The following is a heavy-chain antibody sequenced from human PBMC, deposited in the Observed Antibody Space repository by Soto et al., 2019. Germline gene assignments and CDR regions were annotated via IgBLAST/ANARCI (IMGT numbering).Heavy chain of an antibody. V-gene: IGHV3-30-3*01. D-gene: IGHD2-15*01. CDR2: ISNDGSTK. CDR1: GFRFSTHA. J-gene: IGHJ4*02. Sequence: PGGSLRLSCAASGFRFSTHAMHWVRQAPGKGLEWVAVISNDGSTKLYADSVRGRFTISRDNPKKALYLEVNSLRGEDTAVYYSARDTSSVAPFDYWGQGILVTVSS. CDR3: ARDTSSVAPFDY.